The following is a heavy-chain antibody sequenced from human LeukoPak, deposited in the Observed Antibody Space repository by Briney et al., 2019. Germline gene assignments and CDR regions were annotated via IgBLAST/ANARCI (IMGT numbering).Heavy chain of an antibody. Sequence: ASVKVSCKASRYTFAGYYMRWVRQAPGQGLEWMGWINPNSGGTNYAQKFQGRVTMTRDTSISTAYMELSRLRSDDTAVYYCERSHQTYYYDSSGYPDYWGQGTLVTVSS. CDR3: ERSHQTYYYDSSGYPDY. CDR1: RYTFAGYY. J-gene: IGHJ4*02. CDR2: INPNSGGT. V-gene: IGHV1-2*02. D-gene: IGHD3-22*01.